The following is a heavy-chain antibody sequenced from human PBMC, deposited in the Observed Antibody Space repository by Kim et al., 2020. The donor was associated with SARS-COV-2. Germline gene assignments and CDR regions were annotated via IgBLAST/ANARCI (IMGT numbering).Heavy chain of an antibody. CDR3: ARGLTGYFDY. J-gene: IGHJ4*02. CDR1: GGSFSGYY. Sequence: SETLSLTCAVYGGSFSGYYWSWIRQPPGKGLEWIGEINHSGSTNYNPSLKSRVTISVDTSKNQFSLKLSSVTAADTAVYYCARGLTGYFDYWGQGTLVTVSS. CDR2: INHSGST. V-gene: IGHV4-34*01. D-gene: IGHD3-9*01.